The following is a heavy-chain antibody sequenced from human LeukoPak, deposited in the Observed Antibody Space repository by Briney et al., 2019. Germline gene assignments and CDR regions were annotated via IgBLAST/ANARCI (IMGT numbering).Heavy chain of an antibody. V-gene: IGHV3-30*02. CDR1: GFTFSSYG. CDR3: ARPPRGEGGSLRFDY. D-gene: IGHD3-16*01. Sequence: PGGSLRLSCAASGFTFSSYGMHWVRQAPGKGLEWVAFIRYDGSNKYYADSVKGRFTISRDNSKNTLYLQMNSLRAEDTAVYYCARPPRGEGGSLRFDYWGQGTLVTVSS. CDR2: IRYDGSNK. J-gene: IGHJ4*02.